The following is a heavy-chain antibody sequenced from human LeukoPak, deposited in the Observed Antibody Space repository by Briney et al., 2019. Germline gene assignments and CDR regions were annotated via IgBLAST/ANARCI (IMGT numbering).Heavy chain of an antibody. CDR3: ARGKYRSSWYFDY. V-gene: IGHV3-30*04. D-gene: IGHD6-13*01. CDR1: GFTFSSYA. CDR2: ISYDGSNK. Sequence: PGRSLRLSCAASGFTFSSYAMRWVRQAPGKGLEWVAVISYDGSNKYYADSVKGRFTISRDNSKNTLYLQMNSLRAEDTAVYYCARGKYRSSWYFDYWGQGTLVTVSS. J-gene: IGHJ4*02.